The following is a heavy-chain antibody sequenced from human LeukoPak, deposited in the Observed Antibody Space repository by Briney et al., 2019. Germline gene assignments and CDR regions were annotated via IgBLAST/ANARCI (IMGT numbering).Heavy chain of an antibody. CDR1: GGTFSSYA. J-gene: IGHJ4*02. V-gene: IGHV1-69*13. CDR2: IIPIFGTA. CDR3: ARAAEQWLPPLDY. Sequence: SVKVSCKASGGTFSSYAISWVRQAPGQGLEWMGGIIPIFGTANYAQKFQGRVTITADESTSTAYMELSSLRPEDTAVYYCARAAEQWLPPLDYWGQGTLVTVSS. D-gene: IGHD6-19*01.